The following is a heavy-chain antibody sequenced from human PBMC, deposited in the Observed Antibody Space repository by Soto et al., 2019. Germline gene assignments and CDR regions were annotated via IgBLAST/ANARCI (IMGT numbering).Heavy chain of an antibody. D-gene: IGHD6-19*01. CDR2: ISYDGSNK. Sequence: QVQLVESGGGVVQPGRSLRLSCAASGFTFSSYGMHWVRQAPGKGLEWVAVISYDGSNKYYADSVKGRFTISRDNSKNTLYLQMNGLRAEDTAVYYCAIYSSGWYPLDYLGQGTLVTVSS. CDR3: AIYSSGWYPLDY. V-gene: IGHV3-30*03. J-gene: IGHJ4*02. CDR1: GFTFSSYG.